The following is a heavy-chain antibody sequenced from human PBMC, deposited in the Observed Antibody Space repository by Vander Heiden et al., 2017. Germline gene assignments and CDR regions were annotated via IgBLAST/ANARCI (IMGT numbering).Heavy chain of an antibody. V-gene: IGHV3-23*01. CDR2: LSGSGGNI. Sequence: EIQLLESGGGLVQPGGSLRLPCAASGFTFKNYAMFWVRQGPGKGLEWVSGLSGSGGNIYYADSVKGRFAISRDNSKNTLYLQMNGLRAEDTAVYYCAKEADTGSYHIDYWGQGTLVTVSS. D-gene: IGHD1-26*01. CDR3: AKEADTGSYHIDY. J-gene: IGHJ4*02. CDR1: GFTFKNYA.